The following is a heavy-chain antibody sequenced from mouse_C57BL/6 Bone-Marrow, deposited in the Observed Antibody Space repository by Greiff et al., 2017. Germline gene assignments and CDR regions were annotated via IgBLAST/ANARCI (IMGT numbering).Heavy chain of an antibody. CDR3: ARNYDYGDRWYFDV. CDR1: GYTFTSYW. J-gene: IGHJ1*03. V-gene: IGHV1-52*01. D-gene: IGHD2-4*01. CDR2: IDPSDSET. Sequence: VQLQQPGAELVRPGSSVKLSCKASGYTFTSYWMHWVKQRPIQGLEWIGNIDPSDSETHYNQKFKDKAALSVDKSSSTAYMQLSSLTSEDSAVYYCARNYDYGDRWYFDVWGTGTTVTVSS.